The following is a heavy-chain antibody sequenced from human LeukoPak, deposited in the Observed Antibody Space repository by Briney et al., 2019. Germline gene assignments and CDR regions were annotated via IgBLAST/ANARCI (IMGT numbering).Heavy chain of an antibody. D-gene: IGHD6-13*01. J-gene: IGHJ6*02. CDR2: ISGSGGST. CDR1: GFTFSSYA. V-gene: IGHV3-23*01. CDR3: ARAPFQLAAAGTYYYYGMDV. Sequence: GGSLRLSCAASGFTFSSYAMSWVRQAPGKGLEWVSAISGSGGSTYYADSVKGRFTISRDNSKNTLYLQMNSLRAEDTAVYYCARAPFQLAAAGTYYYYGMDVWGQGTTVTVSS.